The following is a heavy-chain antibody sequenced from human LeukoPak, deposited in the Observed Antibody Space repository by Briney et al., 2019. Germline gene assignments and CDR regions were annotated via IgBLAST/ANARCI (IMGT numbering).Heavy chain of an antibody. J-gene: IGHJ4*02. CDR3: ARSGRGTYYYFDL. Sequence: ASVKVSCKVSGYTLTELSMHWVRQAPGKGLEWMGGFDPEDGETIYAQKFQGRVSMTADTSTSTAYMEVRSLRSDDTAVYYCARSGRGTYYYFDLWGQGTLVTVSS. V-gene: IGHV1-24*01. CDR1: GYTLTELS. D-gene: IGHD1-26*01. CDR2: FDPEDGET.